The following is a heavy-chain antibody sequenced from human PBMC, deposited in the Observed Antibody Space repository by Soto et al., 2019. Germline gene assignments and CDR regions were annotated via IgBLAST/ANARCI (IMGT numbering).Heavy chain of an antibody. D-gene: IGHD2-8*01. J-gene: IGHJ6*02. V-gene: IGHV1-69*01. Sequence: PGESLKISCKGSGYTFTSYWISWVRQAPGQGLEWMGGIIPIFGTANYAQKFQDRVTITADESTSTAYMELSSLRSEDTAVYYCARGPRAGLYPHYYYGMDVWGQGTTVTVSS. CDR1: GYTFTSYW. CDR3: ARGPRAGLYPHYYYGMDV. CDR2: IIPIFGTA.